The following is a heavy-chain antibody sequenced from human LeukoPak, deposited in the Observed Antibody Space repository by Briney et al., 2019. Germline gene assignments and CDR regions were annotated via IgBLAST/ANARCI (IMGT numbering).Heavy chain of an antibody. J-gene: IGHJ4*02. CDR3: ARGTPETAIDY. CDR2: IIPIFGTA. CDR1: GGTFSSYA. D-gene: IGHD2-21*02. Sequence: SVKVSCKASGGTFSSYAISWLRRAPGQRLEWMGGIIPIFGTANYAQKFQGRVTITADESTSTAYMELSSLRSEDTAVYYCARGTPETAIDYWGQGTLVTVSS. V-gene: IGHV1-69*13.